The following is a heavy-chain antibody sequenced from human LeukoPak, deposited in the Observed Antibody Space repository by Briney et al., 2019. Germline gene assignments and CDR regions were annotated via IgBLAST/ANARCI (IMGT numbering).Heavy chain of an antibody. Sequence: GGSLRLSSSASGFTFSSFAMHWVRQAPGKGLEYVSAINSNGDITDYADSVKGRFTISRDNSKNTLYLQMNSLRAEDTAVYYCAQNPAAGIGEYYFDYWGQGTLVTVSS. D-gene: IGHD6-13*01. J-gene: IGHJ4*02. CDR3: AQNPAAGIGEYYFDY. V-gene: IGHV3-64*04. CDR1: GFTFSSFA. CDR2: INSNGDIT.